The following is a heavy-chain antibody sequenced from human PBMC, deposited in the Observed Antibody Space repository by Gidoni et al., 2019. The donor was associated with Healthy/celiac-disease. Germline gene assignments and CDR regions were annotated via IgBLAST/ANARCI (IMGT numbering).Heavy chain of an antibody. CDR1: GASVSGYY. CDR2: INHSGSN. CDR3: ARGRGVFDIVVVPAALYAFDI. Sequence: QVQLQQWGAGLLKPSENLSLTCAVYGASVSGYYCSWIRQPPGKGLEWIGEINHSGSNNYNPSLKSRVTISVDTSKNQFSLKLSSVTAADTAVYYCARGRGVFDIVVVPAALYAFDIWGQGTMVTVSS. V-gene: IGHV4-34*01. J-gene: IGHJ3*02. D-gene: IGHD2-2*01.